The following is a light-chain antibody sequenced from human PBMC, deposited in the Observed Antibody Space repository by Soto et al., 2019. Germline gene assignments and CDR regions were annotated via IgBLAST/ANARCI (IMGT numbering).Light chain of an antibody. CDR2: AAS. CDR1: QSMSSY. J-gene: IGKJ1*01. Sequence: DIQMTQSPSSLSASVGDRVTITCRASQSMSSYLNWYQQKPGKDPKLLIYAASSLQSGVPSRFSGSGSGTDFTLTISSLQPEDFATYYCQQCYSTLWTFGQGTKVEIK. V-gene: IGKV1-39*01. CDR3: QQCYSTLWT.